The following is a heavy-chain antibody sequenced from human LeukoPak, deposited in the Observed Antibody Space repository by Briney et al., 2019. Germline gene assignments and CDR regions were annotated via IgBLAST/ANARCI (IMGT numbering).Heavy chain of an antibody. CDR3: ARDGPVTSVSGSFDI. J-gene: IGHJ3*02. Sequence: QPGGSLRLSCAASGFTFSRYWMHWVRQAPGKGLVWVSRINSDGSSTSYADSVKGRFTISRDNAKNTLYLQMNSLRAEDTAVYYCARDGPVTSVSGSFDIWGQGTMVTVSS. CDR2: INSDGSST. D-gene: IGHD4-17*01. CDR1: GFTFSRYW. V-gene: IGHV3-74*01.